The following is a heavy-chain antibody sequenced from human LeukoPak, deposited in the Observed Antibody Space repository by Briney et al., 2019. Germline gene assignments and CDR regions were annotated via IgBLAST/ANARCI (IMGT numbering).Heavy chain of an antibody. J-gene: IGHJ6*02. CDR1: GGTFSSYA. V-gene: IGHV1-69*13. CDR2: IIPIFGTA. Sequence: ASMTVSCTASGGTFSSYAISWVRQAPGQGLEWMGGIIPIFGTANYAQKFQGRVTITADESTSTAYMELSSLRSEDTAVYYCARDRIKSSTSLFRISDYYGMDVWGQGTTVTVSS. CDR3: ARDRIKSSTSLFRISDYYGMDV. D-gene: IGHD2-2*01.